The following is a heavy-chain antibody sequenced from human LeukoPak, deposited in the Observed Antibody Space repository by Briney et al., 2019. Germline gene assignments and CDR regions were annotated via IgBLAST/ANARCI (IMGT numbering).Heavy chain of an antibody. V-gene: IGHV1-2*02. CDR2: INPNSGGT. CDR3: AREIFEQNLLDY. Sequence: ASVKVSCKASGYTFTGYYMHWVRQAPGQGLEWMGWINPNSGGTNYAQKFQGRVTMTRDTSISTAYMELSRLRSDDTAVYYCAREIFEQNLLDYWGQGTLVTVSS. J-gene: IGHJ4*02. D-gene: IGHD3-3*01. CDR1: GYTFTGYY.